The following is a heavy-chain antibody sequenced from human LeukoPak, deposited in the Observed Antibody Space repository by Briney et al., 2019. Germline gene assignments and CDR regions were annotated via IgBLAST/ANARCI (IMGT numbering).Heavy chain of an antibody. D-gene: IGHD5-18*01. CDR1: GGSFSGYY. V-gene: IGHV4-34*01. CDR2: INHSGST. Sequence: SETLSLTCAVYGGSFSGYYWSWIRQPPGKGLEWIGEINHSGSTNYNPSLKSRVTISVDTSKNQFSLKLSSVTAADTAVYYCARGTPLATAMVIARFYFDYWGQGTLVTVSS. CDR3: ARGTPLATAMVIARFYFDY. J-gene: IGHJ4*02.